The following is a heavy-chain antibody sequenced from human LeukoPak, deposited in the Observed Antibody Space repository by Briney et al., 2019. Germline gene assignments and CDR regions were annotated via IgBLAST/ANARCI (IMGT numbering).Heavy chain of an antibody. V-gene: IGHV4-61*02. CDR2: IYTSGST. CDR1: GGSISSGSYY. CDR3: ARLRDYMDV. J-gene: IGHJ6*03. Sequence: SETLSLTCTVCGGSISSGSYYWSWIRQPAGKGLEWIGRIYTSGSTNYNPSLKSRVTISVDTSKNQFSLKLSSVTAADTAVYYCARLRDYMDVWGKGTTVTISS.